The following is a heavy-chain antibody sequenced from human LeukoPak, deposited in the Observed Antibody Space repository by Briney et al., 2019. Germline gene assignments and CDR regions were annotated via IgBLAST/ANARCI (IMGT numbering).Heavy chain of an antibody. D-gene: IGHD4-17*01. CDR3: ARDLKEGDYSNVYYYYGMDV. CDR1: GGTFSSYA. Sequence: ASVKLSCKASGGTFSSYAISWVRQAPGQGLEWMGGIIPIFGTANYAQKFQGRVTITADESTSTAYMELSSLRSEDTAVYYCARDLKEGDYSNVYYYYGMDVWGQGTTVTVSS. J-gene: IGHJ6*02. V-gene: IGHV1-69*01. CDR2: IIPIFGTA.